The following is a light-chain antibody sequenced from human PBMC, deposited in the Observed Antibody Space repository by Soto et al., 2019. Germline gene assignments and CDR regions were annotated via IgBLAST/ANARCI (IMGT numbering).Light chain of an antibody. CDR3: SSYTSSSTVV. Sequence: QSVLTQPASVSGSPGQSITISCTGTSSDVGAYNYVSWYQQHPGKAPKLMIFEVSNRPSGVSNRFSGSKSGNTASLTISGRQAEDEADYYCSSYTSSSTVVFGGGTQLTVL. V-gene: IGLV2-14*01. J-gene: IGLJ2*01. CDR2: EVS. CDR1: SSDVGAYNY.